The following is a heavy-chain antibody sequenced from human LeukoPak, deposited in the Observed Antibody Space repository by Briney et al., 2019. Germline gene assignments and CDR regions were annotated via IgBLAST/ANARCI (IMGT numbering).Heavy chain of an antibody. Sequence: SETLSLTCTVSGGSISSGGYYWSWIRQHPGKGLEWIGYIYYSGSTYYNPSLKSRVTISVDTSKNQFSLKLSSVTAADTAVYYCARDHVRATAFDIWGQGTMVTVSS. V-gene: IGHV4-31*03. CDR3: ARDHVRATAFDI. CDR2: IYYSGST. D-gene: IGHD1-26*01. J-gene: IGHJ3*02. CDR1: GGSISSGGYY.